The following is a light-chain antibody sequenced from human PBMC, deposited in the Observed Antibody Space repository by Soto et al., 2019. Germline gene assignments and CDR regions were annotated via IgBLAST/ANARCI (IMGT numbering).Light chain of an antibody. CDR3: QAYDSSLNGM. J-gene: IGLJ3*02. CDR2: ANN. Sequence: QSVLTQPPSVSGAPGQRVTISCSGTSSNIGADYDVHWYQQLPGAAPKLLIYANNRRPSGVPDRFSGSTSGSSASLAITGLQSEDEADYYCQAYDSSLNGMFGGGTKVTVL. CDR1: SSNIGADYD. V-gene: IGLV1-40*01.